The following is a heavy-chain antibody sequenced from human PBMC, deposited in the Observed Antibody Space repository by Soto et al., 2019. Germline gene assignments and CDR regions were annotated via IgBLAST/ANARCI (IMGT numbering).Heavy chain of an antibody. D-gene: IGHD6-6*01. J-gene: IGHJ6*03. CDR2: ISGSGGST. CDR1: GFTFSSYA. CDR3: EKGPRIAPRRAYYYFDG. V-gene: IGHV3-23*01. Sequence: EVQLLESGGGLVQPGGSLRLSCAASGFTFSSYAMSWVRQAPGKGLEWVSAISGSGGSTYYAASVKSRITISRNNTNNTLYLLMNRMSGEDTAEYYWEKGPRIAPRRAYYYFDGWGKGTPVTVSS.